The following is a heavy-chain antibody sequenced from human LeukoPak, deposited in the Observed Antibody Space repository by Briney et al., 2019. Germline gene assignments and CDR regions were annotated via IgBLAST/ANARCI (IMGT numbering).Heavy chain of an antibody. CDR2: MYYSGST. J-gene: IGHJ4*02. D-gene: IGHD3-9*01. CDR1: GGSISYYY. CDR3: QKPPYDILTGHYAPTFFDY. Sequence: PSETLSLTCTVSGGSISYYYWSWIRQPPGKGLKWIGYMYYSGSTNYNPSLKSRVTISVETSKNQFSLKLSSVTAADTAVFYRQKPPYDILTGHYAPTFFDYWGQGTLVTVSS. V-gene: IGHV4-59*08.